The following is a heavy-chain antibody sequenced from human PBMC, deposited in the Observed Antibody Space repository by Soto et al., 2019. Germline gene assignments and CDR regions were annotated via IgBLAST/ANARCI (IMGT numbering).Heavy chain of an antibody. CDR2: ISAYNGNT. CDR1: GYTFASYG. CDR3: ARVVAGESFDY. D-gene: IGHD6-19*01. Sequence: ASVAVSCKASGYTFASYGISWVRQAPGQGLEWMGWISAYNGNTNYAQKLQGRVTMTTDTSTSTAYMELRSLRSDDTAVYYCARVVAGESFDYWGQGTLVTVSS. J-gene: IGHJ4*02. V-gene: IGHV1-18*01.